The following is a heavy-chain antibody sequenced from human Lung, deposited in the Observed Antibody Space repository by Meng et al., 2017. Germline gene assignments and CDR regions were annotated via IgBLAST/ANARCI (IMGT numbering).Heavy chain of an antibody. D-gene: IGHD3-10*01. CDR3: ARGGDYPPKTGNDAFDI. V-gene: IGHV4-4*03. CDR1: GASCSVINW. Sequence: APLQKPGPDAGKPPGTPSLTCSVSGASCSVINWWSWVPRPPGKGLQWIGVIYHSGTTHYNPSLKSRVNMSVDKSKNQFSLRLSSVTASDTAVYYCARGGDYPPKTGNDAFDIWGPGTMVTVSS. J-gene: IGHJ3*02. CDR2: IYHSGTT.